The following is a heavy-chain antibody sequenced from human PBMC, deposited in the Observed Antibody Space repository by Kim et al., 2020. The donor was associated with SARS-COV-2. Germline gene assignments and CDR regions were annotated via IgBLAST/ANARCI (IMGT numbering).Heavy chain of an antibody. CDR1: GGTFSSYA. D-gene: IGHD3-3*02. V-gene: IGHV1-69*13. Sequence: SVKVSCKASGGTFSSYAISWVRQAPGQGLEWMGGIIPIFGTANYAQKFQGRVTITADESTSTAYMELSSLRSEDTAVYYCACSTTAFDAFDIWGQGTMVTVSS. J-gene: IGHJ3*02. CDR3: ACSTTAFDAFDI. CDR2: IIPIFGTA.